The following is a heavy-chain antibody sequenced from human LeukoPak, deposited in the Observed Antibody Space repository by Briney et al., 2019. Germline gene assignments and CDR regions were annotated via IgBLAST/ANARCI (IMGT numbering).Heavy chain of an antibody. D-gene: IGHD2-21*02. Sequence: LRLPCAASGFTFSDYYMSWIRQPPGKGLEWIGEINHSGSTNYNPSLKSRVTISVDTSKNQFSLRLSSVTAADTAVYYCARRYCGGDCYTNWLDPWGQGTLVTVSS. CDR3: ARRYCGGDCYTNWLDP. J-gene: IGHJ5*02. V-gene: IGHV4-34*01. CDR2: INHSGST. CDR1: GFTFSDYY.